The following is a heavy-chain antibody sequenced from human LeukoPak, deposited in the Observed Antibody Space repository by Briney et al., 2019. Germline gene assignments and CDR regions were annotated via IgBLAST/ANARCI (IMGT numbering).Heavy chain of an antibody. D-gene: IGHD3-10*01. CDR3: AKRASGSGTSLYYFDY. CDR2: ISTDGGNE. CDR1: GFTFTNYG. J-gene: IGHJ4*02. Sequence: TGGSLRLSCAASGFTFTNYGMHWVRQSPGKGLEWVAVISTDGGNEYYADSVKGRFTISRDNSKNTLYLQMNSLRAEDTAVYYCAKRASGSGTSLYYFDYWGQGTLVTVSS. V-gene: IGHV3-30*18.